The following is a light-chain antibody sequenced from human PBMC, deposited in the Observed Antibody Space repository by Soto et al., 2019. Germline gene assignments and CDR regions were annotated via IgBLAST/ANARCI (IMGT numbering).Light chain of an antibody. CDR2: EVS. Sequence: SSLTQPASVSGSPGQSITMSCTGTSSDFGGYNYVSWYQQHPGKAPKLMIYEVSNRPSGVSNRFSGSKSGNTASLAISGLQAEDEADYYCSSYTSSSTYVCGTGTKVTVL. CDR1: SSDFGGYNY. J-gene: IGLJ1*01. V-gene: IGLV2-14*01. CDR3: SSYTSSSTYV.